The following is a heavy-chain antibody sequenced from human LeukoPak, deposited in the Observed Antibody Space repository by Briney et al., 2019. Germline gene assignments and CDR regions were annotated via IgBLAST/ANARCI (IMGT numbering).Heavy chain of an antibody. Sequence: ASVKVSCKVSGYTLTELSMHWVRQAPGKGLEWMGGFDPEDGETIYAQKFQGRVTMTEDTSTDTAYMELSSLRSEDTAVYYCARDQWLEENTNWSDPWGQGTLVTVSS. CDR1: GYTLTELS. D-gene: IGHD6-19*01. CDR3: ARDQWLEENTNWSDP. CDR2: FDPEDGET. V-gene: IGHV1-24*01. J-gene: IGHJ5*02.